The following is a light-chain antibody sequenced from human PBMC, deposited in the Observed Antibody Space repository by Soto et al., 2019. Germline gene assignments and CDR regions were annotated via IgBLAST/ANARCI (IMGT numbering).Light chain of an antibody. CDR2: EVS. J-gene: IGLJ2*01. Sequence: QSALTQPPSASGSPGQSVTISCTGTSSDVGGYNYVSWYQQHPGKALKLLIYEVSKRPSGVPDRFSGSKSGNTASLTVSGLQAEDEADYYCNSYAGSNNYVLFGGGTKLTVL. CDR1: SSDVGGYNY. CDR3: NSYAGSNNYVL. V-gene: IGLV2-8*01.